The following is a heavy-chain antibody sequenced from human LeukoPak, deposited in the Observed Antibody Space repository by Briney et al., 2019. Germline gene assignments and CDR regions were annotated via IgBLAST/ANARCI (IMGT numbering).Heavy chain of an antibody. V-gene: IGHV4-34*01. Sequence: SETLSLTCAVYGGSFSGYYWSWIRQPPGKGLEWIGEINHSGSTNYNPSLKSRVTISVDTSKNQFSLKLSSVIAADTAVYYCARGIGGYSYGPADWFDPWGQGTLVTVSS. CDR3: ARGIGGYSYGPADWFDP. CDR1: GGSFSGYY. J-gene: IGHJ5*02. D-gene: IGHD5-18*01. CDR2: INHSGST.